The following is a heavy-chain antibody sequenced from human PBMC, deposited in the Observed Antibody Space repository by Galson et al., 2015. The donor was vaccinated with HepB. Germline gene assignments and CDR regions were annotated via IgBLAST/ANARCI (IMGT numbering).Heavy chain of an antibody. V-gene: IGHV3-33*01. D-gene: IGHD6-13*01. CDR3: ARSPSSSWGDGFDI. CDR1: GFTFSTYG. CDR2: IWFDGSNK. Sequence: SLRLSCAASGFTFSTYGMHWVRQAPGKGLEWVAVIWFDGSNKDCLDSVRGRFTISRDNSKNMLSLEMNSLRDEDTATYYCARSPSSSWGDGFDIWGQGTMVTVSS. J-gene: IGHJ3*02.